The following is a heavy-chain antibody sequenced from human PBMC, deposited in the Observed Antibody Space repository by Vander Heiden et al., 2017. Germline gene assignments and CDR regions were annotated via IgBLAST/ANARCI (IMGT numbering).Heavy chain of an antibody. CDR1: GYHFSSYG. CDR3: ARVYCSSRTCYFELDY. Sequence: QDQLVQSGREVTKPGASVKVSCKASGYHFSSYGITWVRQAPGQGLEWMGWISAYNGNTNYAQNLRGRVTMTTDISTSTAYMELRSLRSDDTAVYYCARVYCSSRTCYFELDYWGQGTLVTVSS. CDR2: ISAYNGNT. V-gene: IGHV1-18*01. D-gene: IGHD2-2*01. J-gene: IGHJ4*02.